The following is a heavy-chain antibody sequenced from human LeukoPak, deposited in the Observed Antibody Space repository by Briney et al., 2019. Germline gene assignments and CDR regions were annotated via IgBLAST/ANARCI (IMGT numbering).Heavy chain of an antibody. CDR2: ISYDGSNK. D-gene: IGHD3-10*01. Sequence: GGSLRLSCAASGFTFSSYGMHWVRQAPGKGLEWVAVISYDGSNKYYADSVRGRFTISRDNSKNTLYLQMNSLRAEDTAVYYCAKDLGILWFGELLYDPFDYWGQGTLVTVSS. J-gene: IGHJ4*02. V-gene: IGHV3-30*18. CDR3: AKDLGILWFGELLYDPFDY. CDR1: GFTFSSYG.